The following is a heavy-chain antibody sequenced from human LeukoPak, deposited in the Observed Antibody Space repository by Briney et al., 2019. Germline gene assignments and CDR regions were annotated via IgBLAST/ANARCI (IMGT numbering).Heavy chain of an antibody. Sequence: MSSETLSLTCTVSGGSISSYYWSWIRQPPGKGLEWIGYIYYSGSTNYNPSLKSRVTISVDTSKNQFSLKLSSVTAADTAVYYCARHVGTYYDFWSGYYGKGPFDYWGQGTLVTVSS. V-gene: IGHV4-59*08. CDR1: GGSISSYY. CDR2: IYYSGST. CDR3: ARHVGTYYDFWSGYYGKGPFDY. D-gene: IGHD3-3*01. J-gene: IGHJ4*02.